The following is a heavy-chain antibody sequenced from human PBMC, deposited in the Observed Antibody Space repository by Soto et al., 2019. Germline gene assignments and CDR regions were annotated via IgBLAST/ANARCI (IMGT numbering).Heavy chain of an antibody. CDR1: GGSISSGGYS. V-gene: IGHV4-30-2*01. CDR2: IYHSGST. J-gene: IGHJ5*02. D-gene: IGHD2-2*03. CDR3: ARGVDIVVVPAVGKWLDP. Sequence: PSETLSLTCAVSGGSISSGGYSWSWIRQPPGKGLEWIGYIYHSGSTYYNPSLKSRVTISVDRSKNQFSLKLSSVTAADTAMYYCARGVDIVVVPAVGKWLDPCGQGTLVTVSS.